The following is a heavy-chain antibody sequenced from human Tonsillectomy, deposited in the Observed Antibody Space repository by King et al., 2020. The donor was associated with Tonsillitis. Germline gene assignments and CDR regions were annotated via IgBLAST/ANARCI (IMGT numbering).Heavy chain of an antibody. V-gene: IGHV3-30*04. D-gene: IGHD3-22*01. J-gene: IGHJ4*02. CDR3: ARVPDGYFFDY. CDR1: GFTFSSYA. CDR2: ISYNGSDK. Sequence: VQLVESGGGVVQPGRSLRLSCAASGFTFSSYAINWVRQAPGKGLEWVAVISYNGSDKYYVDSVKGRFTLSRDNSKNTLYLQMNSLRAEDTAVYYCARVPDGYFFDYWGQGTLVTVSS.